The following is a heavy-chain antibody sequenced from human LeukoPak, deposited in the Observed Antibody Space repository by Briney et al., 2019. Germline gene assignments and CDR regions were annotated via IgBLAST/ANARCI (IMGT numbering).Heavy chain of an antibody. Sequence: PSETLSLTCAVSGGSISGYYWNWIRQPPGKGLEWIAYIYYGGSTNYNPSLKSRVTISVDASKNQVSLKLSSVTAADTAVYYCASHSGSSYWGQGTLVTVSS. CDR3: ASHSGSSY. J-gene: IGHJ4*02. CDR2: IYYGGST. D-gene: IGHD1-26*01. V-gene: IGHV4-59*01. CDR1: GGSISGYY.